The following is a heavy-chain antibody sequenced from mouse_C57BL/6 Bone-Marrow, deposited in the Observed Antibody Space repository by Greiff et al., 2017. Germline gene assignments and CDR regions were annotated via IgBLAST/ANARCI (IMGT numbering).Heavy chain of an antibody. V-gene: IGHV14-4*01. CDR1: GFNIKDDY. J-gene: IGHJ4*01. CDR3: TTPIYYDMDY. CDR2: IDPETGDT. Sequence: EVQLQQSGAELVRPGASVTLSCTASGFNIKDDYMHWVKQRPEQGLEWIGWIDPETGDTAYASKFQGKATITADKSSNTAYLQLRSLTSEDTAVYYCTTPIYYDMDYWGQGTAVTVSA.